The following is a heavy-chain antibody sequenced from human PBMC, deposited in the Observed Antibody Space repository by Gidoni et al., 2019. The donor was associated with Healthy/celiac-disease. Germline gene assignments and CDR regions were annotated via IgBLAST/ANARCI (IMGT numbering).Heavy chain of an antibody. CDR3: AKINSEERLRFLEWLFPAFDY. CDR1: AFTFCSSG. V-gene: IGHV3-30*18. J-gene: IGHJ4*02. D-gene: IGHD3-3*01. CDR2: ISYDGSNK. Sequence: QVQLVESGGGVVQPGRSLRLSSAAAAFTFCSSGMHWVRQAPGKGLEWVAVISYDGSNKYYADSVKGRFTISRDNSKNTLYLQMNSLRAEDTAVYYCAKINSEERLRFLEWLFPAFDYWGQGTLVTVSS.